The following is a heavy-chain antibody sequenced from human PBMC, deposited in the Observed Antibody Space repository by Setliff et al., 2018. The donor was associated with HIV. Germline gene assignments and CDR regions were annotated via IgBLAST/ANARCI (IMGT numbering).Heavy chain of an antibody. CDR3: ARSSIAARAPQRLRYSYGMDV. CDR1: GGSFSGYY. V-gene: IGHV4-34*01. J-gene: IGHJ6*02. D-gene: IGHD6-6*01. CDR2: INHSGST. Sequence: SETLSLTCAVYGGSFSGYYWSWIRQPPGKGLEWIGEINHSGSTNYNPSLKSRVTISVDTSKNQFSLKLSSVTAADTAVYYCARSSIAARAPQRLRYSYGMDVWGQGTTVTVSS.